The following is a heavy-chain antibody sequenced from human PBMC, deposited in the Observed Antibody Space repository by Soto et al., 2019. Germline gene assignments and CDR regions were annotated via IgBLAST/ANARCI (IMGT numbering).Heavy chain of an antibody. V-gene: IGHV4-61*01. Sequence: PSETLSLTCSVSGGSVSGSSHYWNWIRQTPGKGLEWIGYIDSSGSTNYNPSLKSRVTISVDTSKNQFSLKLSSVTAADTAVYYCARDFRAMTTVTTAYFDYWGQGTLVTVSS. J-gene: IGHJ4*02. CDR1: GGSVSGSSHY. CDR2: IDSSGST. CDR3: ARDFRAMTTVTTAYFDY. D-gene: IGHD4-4*01.